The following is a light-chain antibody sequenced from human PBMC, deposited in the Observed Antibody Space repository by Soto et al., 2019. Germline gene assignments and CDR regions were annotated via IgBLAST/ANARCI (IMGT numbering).Light chain of an antibody. CDR2: NNN. Sequence: QAVVTQPPSTSGTPGQRVTISCSGSSSNIGSNTVSWCQQLPGTAPKPLIYNNNQRPSGVPDRFSGSKSGTSASLAISGLQSEDEADYYCAAWDDSLIGYVFGTGTKLTVL. V-gene: IGLV1-44*01. CDR1: SSNIGSNT. J-gene: IGLJ1*01. CDR3: AAWDDSLIGYV.